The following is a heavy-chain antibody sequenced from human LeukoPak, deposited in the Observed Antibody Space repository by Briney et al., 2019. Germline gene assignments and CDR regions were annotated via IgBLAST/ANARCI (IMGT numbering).Heavy chain of an antibody. J-gene: IGHJ6*02. CDR2: IYYTGTT. CDR1: GGSIGSDGYY. D-gene: IGHD4-17*01. CDR3: ARDRATVTSHYSGMDA. Sequence: TSQTLSLTCSVSGGSIGSDGYYWNWIRQHAGKGLEWIGHIYYTGTTYYNPPLKSRASISVDTSKNQLSLKLSSVTAADTAVYYCARDRATVTSHYSGMDAWGQGTTVTVSS. V-gene: IGHV4-31*03.